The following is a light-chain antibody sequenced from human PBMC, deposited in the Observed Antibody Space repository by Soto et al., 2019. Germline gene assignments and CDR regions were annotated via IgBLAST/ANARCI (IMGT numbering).Light chain of an antibody. J-gene: IGLJ1*01. CDR3: NSYTSKSTGV. Sequence: QSALTQPASVSGSPGQSITISCTGTSSDVGGYNYVSWYQQHPGKAPKLIIYELINRPSGVSNRYSGSKSGNTASLTISGLQAEDEAVYYCNSYTSKSTGVFGTGTKLTVL. CDR2: ELI. CDR1: SSDVGGYNY. V-gene: IGLV2-14*01.